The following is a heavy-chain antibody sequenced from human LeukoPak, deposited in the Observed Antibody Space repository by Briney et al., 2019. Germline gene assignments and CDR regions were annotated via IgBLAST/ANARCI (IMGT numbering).Heavy chain of an antibody. CDR3: ARLTGTVTTFDY. J-gene: IGHJ4*02. Sequence: ASVKVSCKASGYTFTGYYMHWVRQAPGQGLEWMGWINPNSGGTNYAQKFQGRVTMTRDTSISTAYMELSRLRSDDTAVYYCARLTGTVTTFDYWGQGTLVTVSS. CDR2: INPNSGGT. D-gene: IGHD4-17*01. V-gene: IGHV1-2*02. CDR1: GYTFTGYY.